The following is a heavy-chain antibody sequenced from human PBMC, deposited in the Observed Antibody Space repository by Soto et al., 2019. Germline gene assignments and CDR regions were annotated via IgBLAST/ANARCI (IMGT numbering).Heavy chain of an antibody. D-gene: IGHD2-8*02. CDR2: INHSGST. CDR1: GGSISRYY. V-gene: IGHV4-34*01. Sequence: PSETLSLTCAVYGGSISRYYSTWIRQPPGTGLEWIGEINHSGSTNYNPSLKSRVTISVDTSKNQFSLKLTSVTAADTAVYYCARDKITGLFDYWGQGTLVTVSS. CDR3: ARDKITGLFDY. J-gene: IGHJ4*02.